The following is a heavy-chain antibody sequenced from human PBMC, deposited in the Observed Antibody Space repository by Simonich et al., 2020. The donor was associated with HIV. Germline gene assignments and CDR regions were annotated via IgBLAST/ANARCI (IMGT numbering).Heavy chain of an antibody. CDR2: ISWNSVSI. CDR3: AKDTIHYYGSGSYDY. V-gene: IGHV3-9*01. Sequence: EVQLVESGGGLVQPGRSLRLSCAASGFTFDDYAMHWVRQAPGKGLEWVSGISWNSVSIGYADSVKGRFTISRDNAKNSLYLQMNSLRAEDTALYYCAKDTIHYYGSGSYDYWGQGTLVTVSS. J-gene: IGHJ4*02. D-gene: IGHD3-10*01. CDR1: GFTFDDYA.